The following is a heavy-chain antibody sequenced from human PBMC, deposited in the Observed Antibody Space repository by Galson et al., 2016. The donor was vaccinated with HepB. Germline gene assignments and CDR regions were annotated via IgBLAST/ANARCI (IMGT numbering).Heavy chain of an antibody. J-gene: IGHJ5*01. Sequence: SVKVSCKASNYTFTSYGFSWVRQAPGQGLEWMGRVSSYNGKTNYAQKFQGRVTMTTNTSTSTAYMALRSLRTDDTAVYYCARDAPFDSWGQGTLVTVSS. CDR3: ARDAPFDS. CDR1: NYTFTSYG. CDR2: VSSYNGKT. V-gene: IGHV1-18*01.